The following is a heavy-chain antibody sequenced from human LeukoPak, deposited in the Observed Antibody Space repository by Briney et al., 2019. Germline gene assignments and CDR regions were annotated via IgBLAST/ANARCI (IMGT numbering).Heavy chain of an antibody. D-gene: IGHD1-14*01. CDR3: ASRNEVVDY. Sequence: GGSLRLSCAASGFTFSSYSMNWVRQAPGKGLEWVSYISSSSSTIYYADSVKGRFTISRDNAKNSLYLRMNSLRAEDTAVYYCASRNEVVDYWGQGTLVTVSS. V-gene: IGHV3-48*01. J-gene: IGHJ4*02. CDR2: ISSSSSTI. CDR1: GFTFSSYS.